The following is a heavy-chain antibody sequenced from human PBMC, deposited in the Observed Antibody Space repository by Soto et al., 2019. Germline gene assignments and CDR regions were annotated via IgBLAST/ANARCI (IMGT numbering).Heavy chain of an antibody. J-gene: IGHJ3*02. V-gene: IGHV3-33*01. CDR2: MWYDGSSQ. D-gene: IGHD6-13*01. Sequence: QVKLVESGGGVVQPGRSLRLSCAASGFTFSTYVMNWVRQAPGKGLEWVAIMWYDGSSQHYADSVKGRFTISRDNSRNTLYLQMNSLSDEDTAVYYCATGGDSTSWYRAFDIWGQGTMVTVSS. CDR3: ATGGDSTSWYRAFDI. CDR1: GFTFSTYV.